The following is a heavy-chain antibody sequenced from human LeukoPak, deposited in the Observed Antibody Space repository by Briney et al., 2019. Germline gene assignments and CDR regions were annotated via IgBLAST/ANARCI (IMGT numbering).Heavy chain of an antibody. D-gene: IGHD1-26*01. CDR1: GGTLTSYY. V-gene: IGHV1-69*13. CDR3: ARKLRLGGNWFDP. J-gene: IGHJ5*02. CDR2: IIPISGTT. Sequence: ASVKVSCKTSGGTLTSYYITWVRQAPGQGLEWMGKIIPISGTTNYAQKFQGRVTFTADESTSTAYMELSSLRSEDTALYYCARKLRLGGNWFDPWGQGTLVTVSS.